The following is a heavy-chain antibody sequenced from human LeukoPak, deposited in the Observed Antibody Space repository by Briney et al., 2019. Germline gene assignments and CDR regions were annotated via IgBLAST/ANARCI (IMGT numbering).Heavy chain of an antibody. Sequence: PSETLSLTCAVYGGSFSGYYWSWIRQPPGKGLEWIGEINHSGSTNYNPSLKSRVTISVDTSKNQFSLKLSSVTAADTAVYYCARESSGGYVRNLDYWGQGTLVTVSS. V-gene: IGHV4-34*01. CDR1: GGSFSGYY. CDR2: INHSGST. D-gene: IGHD3-10*01. CDR3: ARESSGGYVRNLDY. J-gene: IGHJ4*02.